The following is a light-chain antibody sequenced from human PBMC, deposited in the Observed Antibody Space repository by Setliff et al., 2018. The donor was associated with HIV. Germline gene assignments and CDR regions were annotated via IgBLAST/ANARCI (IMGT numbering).Light chain of an antibody. CDR1: SSDVGSYNL. Sequence: QSALTQPASVSGSPGQSITISCTGTSSDVGSYNLVSWYQQHPGKAPKLMICEVSKRPSGVSTRFSGSKSGNTASLTISGLQAEDEADYYCCSYAGSSTSYVFGTGTKVTVL. CDR3: CSYAGSSTSYV. V-gene: IGLV2-23*02. CDR2: EVS. J-gene: IGLJ1*01.